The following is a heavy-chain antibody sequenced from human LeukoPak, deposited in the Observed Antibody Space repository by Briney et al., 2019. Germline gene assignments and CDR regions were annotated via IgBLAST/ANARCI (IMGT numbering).Heavy chain of an antibody. V-gene: IGHV4-34*01. CDR1: GGSFSGYY. J-gene: IGHJ6*03. CDR2: INHSGRT. Sequence: SETLSLTCAVYGGSFSGYYWSWIRQPPGKGLEWIGEINHSGRTNYNPSLKSRVTISVDSSKNQFSLKLSSVTAADTAVYYCARVTPTELEPDTYYYYYMDVWGKGTTVTVSS. D-gene: IGHD1-1*01. CDR3: ARVTPTELEPDTYYYYYMDV.